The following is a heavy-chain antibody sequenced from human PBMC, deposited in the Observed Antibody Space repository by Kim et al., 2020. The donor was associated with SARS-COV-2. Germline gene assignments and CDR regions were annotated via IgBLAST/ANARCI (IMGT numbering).Heavy chain of an antibody. V-gene: IGHV3-66*01. CDR1: GFTVSSNY. D-gene: IGHD3-10*01. Sequence: GGSLRLSCAASGFTVSSNYMSWVRQAPGKGLEWVSVIYSGGSTYYADSVKGRFTISRDNSKNTLYLQMNSLRAEDTAVYYCARDSLGLDYYGSGSYPAYYYYGMDVWGQETTVTVSS. CDR3: ARDSLGLDYYGSGSYPAYYYYGMDV. J-gene: IGHJ6*02. CDR2: IYSGGST.